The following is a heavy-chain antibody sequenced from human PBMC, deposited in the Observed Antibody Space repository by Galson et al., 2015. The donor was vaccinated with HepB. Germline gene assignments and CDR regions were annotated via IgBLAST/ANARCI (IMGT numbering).Heavy chain of an antibody. CDR3: ARQIYDYVWGSYRWGPDY. D-gene: IGHD3-16*02. V-gene: IGHV5-10-1*01. CDR2: IDPSDSYT. Sequence: QSGAEVKKPGESLRISCKGSGYSFTSYWISWVRQMPGKGLEWMGRIDPSDSYTNYSPSFQGHVTISADKSISTAYLQWSSLKASDTAMYYCARQIYDYVWGSYRWGPDYWGQGTLVTVSS. CDR1: GYSFTSYW. J-gene: IGHJ4*02.